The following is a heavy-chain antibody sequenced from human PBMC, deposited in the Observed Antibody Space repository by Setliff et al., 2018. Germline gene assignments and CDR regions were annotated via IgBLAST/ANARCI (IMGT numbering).Heavy chain of an antibody. D-gene: IGHD3-10*01. V-gene: IGHV5-51*01. CDR2: IYPGDSDT. CDR3: ARDSTNVLLWFGERGPDY. CDR1: GYSFANTW. Sequence: PGESLKISCQGSGYSFANTWIAWVRQMPGKGLEWMGIIYPGDSDTKYGPSFQGQVTISVDKSITTAYLQWSSLKASDTAIYYCARDSTNVLLWFGERGPDYWGQGTLVTVSS. J-gene: IGHJ4*02.